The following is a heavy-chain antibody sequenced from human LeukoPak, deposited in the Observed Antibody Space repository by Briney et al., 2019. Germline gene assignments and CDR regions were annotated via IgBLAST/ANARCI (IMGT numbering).Heavy chain of an antibody. Sequence: SETLSLTCTVSGGSVSSGSYYWSWIRQPPGKGLEWIGYIYYSGSTNYNPSLKSRVTISVDTSKNQFSLKLSSVTAADTAVYYCASVSPTYYDFWRGPPDYWGQGTLVTVSS. J-gene: IGHJ4*02. V-gene: IGHV4-61*01. CDR1: GGSVSSGSYY. CDR3: ASVSPTYYDFWRGPPDY. CDR2: IYYSGST. D-gene: IGHD3-3*01.